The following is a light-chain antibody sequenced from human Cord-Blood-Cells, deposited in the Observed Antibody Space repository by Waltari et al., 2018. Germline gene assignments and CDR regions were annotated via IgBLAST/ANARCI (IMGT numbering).Light chain of an antibody. V-gene: IGKV4-1*01. CDR3: QQYYSTPFT. J-gene: IGKJ3*01. CDR1: QSVLYSSNNKNY. CDR2: WAS. Sequence: DIVMTQSPDSLAVSLGERATINCKSSQSVLYSSNNKNYLAWYQQKPGQPPKLLMYWASTRESGVPDRFRGSGSGTDFTLTISSLQAEDVVVYYCQQYYSTPFTFGPGTKVDIK.